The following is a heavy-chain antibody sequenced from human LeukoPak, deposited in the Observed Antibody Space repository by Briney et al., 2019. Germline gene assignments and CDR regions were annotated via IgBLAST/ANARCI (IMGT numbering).Heavy chain of an antibody. Sequence: GGSLRLSCAASGFTFSSYAMHWVRQAPGKGLEWVAVISYDGSNKYYADSVKGRFTISRDNSKNTLYLQMNSLRAEDTAVYYCAKDYYDSSGYYYYGMDVWGQGTTVTVSS. D-gene: IGHD3-22*01. CDR1: GFTFSSYA. CDR3: AKDYYDSSGYYYYGMDV. CDR2: ISYDGSNK. V-gene: IGHV3-30*18. J-gene: IGHJ6*02.